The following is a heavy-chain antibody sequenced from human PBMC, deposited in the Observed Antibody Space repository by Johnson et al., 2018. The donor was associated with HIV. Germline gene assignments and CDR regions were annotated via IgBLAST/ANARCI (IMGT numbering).Heavy chain of an antibody. D-gene: IGHD3-10*01. CDR2: IKEDGSED. V-gene: IGHV3-7*03. CDR1: GFTFSDYW. CDR3: AVDGVFSSPDDAFAI. J-gene: IGHJ3*02. Sequence: EQLVESGGGVVQPGGSLRLSCAGSGFTFSDYWMSWVRRAPGKGLEWVANIKEDGSEDYYVDSLKGRFVISRDNAQNLLFLQMSNLRAEDSAVYYCAVDGVFSSPDDAFAIWGQGTVVIVSS.